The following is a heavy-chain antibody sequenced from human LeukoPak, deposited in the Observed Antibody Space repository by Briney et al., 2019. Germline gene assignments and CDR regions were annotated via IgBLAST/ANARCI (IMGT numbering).Heavy chain of an antibody. CDR1: GYTFTNSG. D-gene: IGHD3-16*02. CDR2: ISAYNGNT. Sequence: ASVKVSCKASGYTFTNSGISWVRQAPGQGLEWMGWISAYNGNTNYAQKLQGRVTMTTDTSTSTAYMELRSLRSDDTAVYYCARGLLGLRLGELPFYYFDYWGQGTLVTVSS. V-gene: IGHV1-18*01. J-gene: IGHJ4*02. CDR3: ARGLLGLRLGELPFYYFDY.